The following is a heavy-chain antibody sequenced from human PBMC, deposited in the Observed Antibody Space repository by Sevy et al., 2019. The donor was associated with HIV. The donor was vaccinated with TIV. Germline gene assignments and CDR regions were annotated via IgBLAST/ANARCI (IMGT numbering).Heavy chain of an antibody. V-gene: IGHV3-23*01. D-gene: IGHD2-8*01. CDR1: GFTFAKYS. CDR2: FSFGCGRI. Sequence: GGSLRLSCAASGFTFAKYSMSWVRQAPGKGLEWVSTFSFGCGRINYADSVKGRFTISRDNSKNSFYLQMNNLRAEDTALYYCAREGCTKPHDYWGQGTLVTVSS. CDR3: AREGCTKPHDY. J-gene: IGHJ4*02.